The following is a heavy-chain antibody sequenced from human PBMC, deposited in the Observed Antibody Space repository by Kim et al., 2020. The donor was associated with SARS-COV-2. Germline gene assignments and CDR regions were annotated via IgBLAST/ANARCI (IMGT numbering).Heavy chain of an antibody. CDR2: TKNRANSYTT. CDR3: ASIGYCSGGRCYMVDY. V-gene: IGHV3-72*01. CDR1: GFTFSDHY. Sequence: GGSLRLSCAASGFTFSDHYMDWVRQVPGKGLEWVGRTKNRANSYTTEYAASVKGRFTISRDDSKNSLYLQMNSLKSEDTAVYYCASIGYCSGGRCYMVDYWGQGTLVTVSS. D-gene: IGHD2-15*01. J-gene: IGHJ4*02.